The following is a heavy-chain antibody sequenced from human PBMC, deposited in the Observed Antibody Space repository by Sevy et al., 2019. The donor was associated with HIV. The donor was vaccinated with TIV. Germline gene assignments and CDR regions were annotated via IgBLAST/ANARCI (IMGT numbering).Heavy chain of an antibody. V-gene: IGHV3-23*01. Sequence: GGSLRLSCAASGCTFSIYTMSWVRQAPGKGLEWVSTFGFGGSTIHYADSVKGRFTISRINSKNTLYLQMNSRRADDTVVYYCAREGCTVPHDYWRQGTLVTVSS. D-gene: IGHD2-8*02. CDR1: GCTFSIYT. J-gene: IGHJ4*02. CDR2: FGFGGSTI. CDR3: AREGCTVPHDY.